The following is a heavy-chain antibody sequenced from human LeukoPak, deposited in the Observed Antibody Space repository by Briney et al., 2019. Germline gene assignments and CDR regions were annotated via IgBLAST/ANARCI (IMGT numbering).Heavy chain of an antibody. D-gene: IGHD6-13*01. J-gene: IGHJ6*02. Sequence: SQTLSLTCTVSGGSISSGDYYWSWIRQPPGKGLEWIGYIYYSGSTYYNPSLKSRITISVDTSKNQFSLKLSSVTAADTAVYYCARGPLAAAGTLTYYYYGMDVWGQGTTVTVSS. CDR3: ARGPLAAAGTLTYYYYGMDV. V-gene: IGHV4-30-4*01. CDR2: IYYSGST. CDR1: GGSISSGDYY.